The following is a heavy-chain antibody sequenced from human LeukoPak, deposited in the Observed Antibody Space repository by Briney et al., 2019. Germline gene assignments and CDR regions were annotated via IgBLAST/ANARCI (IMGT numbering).Heavy chain of an antibody. J-gene: IGHJ4*02. CDR2: IKSKTDGGTT. CDR1: GFTFSSYA. D-gene: IGHD3-10*01. V-gene: IGHV3-15*01. CDR3: TTQARGNETSKKKSHLWFGDLRGFDY. Sequence: KPGGSLRLSCAASGFTFSSYAMSWVRQAPGKGLEWVGRIKSKTDGGTTDYAAPVKGRFTISGDDSKNTLYLQMNSLKTEDTAVYYCTTQARGNETSKKKSHLWFGDLRGFDYWGQGTLVTVSS.